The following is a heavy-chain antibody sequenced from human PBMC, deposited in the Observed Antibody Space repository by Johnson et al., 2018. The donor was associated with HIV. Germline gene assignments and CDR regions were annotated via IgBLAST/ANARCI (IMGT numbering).Heavy chain of an antibody. CDR3: AKAVGGYAFDI. CDR1: GFTFSSYW. J-gene: IGHJ3*02. V-gene: IGHV3-7*01. D-gene: IGHD1-26*01. CDR2: IRQDGSEK. Sequence: VQLVESGGGLVQPGGSLRLSCAASGFTFSSYWMSWVRQAPGKGLEWVANIRQDGSEKHYVDSVKGRFTISRDNAKNTLYLQMNSLRVEDTAVYYCAKAVGGYAFDIWGQGTMVTVSS.